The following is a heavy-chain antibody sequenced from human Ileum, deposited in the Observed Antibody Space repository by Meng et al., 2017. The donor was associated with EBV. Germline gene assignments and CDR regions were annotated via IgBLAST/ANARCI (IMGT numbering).Heavy chain of an antibody. CDR2: IYHSGIT. V-gene: IGHV4-4*02. CDR3: ARDPTGGEDHQRV. J-gene: IGHJ4*02. CDR1: GGSISSSNW. D-gene: IGHD1-14*01. Sequence: QVLRQEPGPGLVKPSGTLSLTCAVSGGSISSSNWWSWVRQPPGKGLEWIGKIYHSGITIYNPSLKSRVTMSVDNSKNQFSLKLNSMTAADTAVYYCARDPTGGEDHQRVWGQGTLVTVSS.